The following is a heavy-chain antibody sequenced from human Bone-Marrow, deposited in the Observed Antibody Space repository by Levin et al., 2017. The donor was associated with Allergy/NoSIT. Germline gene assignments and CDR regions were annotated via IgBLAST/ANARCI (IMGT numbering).Heavy chain of an antibody. CDR1: GFTFSNYG. J-gene: IGHJ6*02. Sequence: GGSLRLSCAASGFTFSNYGMYRVRQAPDKGLEWVAVMWFDGSNKYYADSVKGRFNISRDNFKNTLYLQMDSLRVEDTGVYYCVRGSNTGYYYGMDVWGQGTTVTVSS. V-gene: IGHV3-33*01. CDR3: VRGSNTGYYYGMDV. D-gene: IGHD1-1*01. CDR2: MWFDGSNK.